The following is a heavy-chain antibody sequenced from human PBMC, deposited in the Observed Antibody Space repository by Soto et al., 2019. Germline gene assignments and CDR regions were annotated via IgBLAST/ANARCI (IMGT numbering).Heavy chain of an antibody. D-gene: IGHD1-1*01. Sequence: QVQLQESGPGLVKPSQTLSLTCTVSGGSISSGGYYWSWIRQHPGKGLEWIGYIYYSGSTYYNPSLESRGTVAVDTSKNQFSLKRSSVTAADTAVYYCARWPQLEPRFDYWGQGTLVTVSS. CDR2: IYYSGST. CDR1: GGSISSGGYY. CDR3: ARWPQLEPRFDY. V-gene: IGHV4-31*03. J-gene: IGHJ4*02.